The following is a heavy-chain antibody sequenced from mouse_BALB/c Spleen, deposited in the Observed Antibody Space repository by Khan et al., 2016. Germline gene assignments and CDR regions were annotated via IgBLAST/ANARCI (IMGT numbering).Heavy chain of an antibody. Sequence: QVQLQQSGAELARPGASVKLSCKASGYTFTSYWMQWVKQRPGQGLQWIGTIYPGDGDTRYTQKFKGKATLTADKSSSTAYMHLSSFASEYSAVYYCARGGYGNYVFAYWGQGTLVTVSA. V-gene: IGHV1-87*01. CDR1: GYTFTSYW. CDR3: ARGGYGNYVFAY. CDR2: IYPGDGDT. D-gene: IGHD2-1*01. J-gene: IGHJ3*01.